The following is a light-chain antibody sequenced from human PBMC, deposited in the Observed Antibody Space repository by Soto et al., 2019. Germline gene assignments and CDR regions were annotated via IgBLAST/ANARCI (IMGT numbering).Light chain of an antibody. Sequence: QAVVTQEPSLTVSPGGTVTLTCGSSTGAVTSGHYPYWFQQKSGQAPRTLIFDTSDKHSWTPARFSGSILGGKAGLTLSGAQPEDEADYYGLLSYSGARRFGGGTKLTVL. CDR3: LLSYSGARR. CDR2: DTS. J-gene: IGLJ3*02. CDR1: TGAVTSGHY. V-gene: IGLV7-46*01.